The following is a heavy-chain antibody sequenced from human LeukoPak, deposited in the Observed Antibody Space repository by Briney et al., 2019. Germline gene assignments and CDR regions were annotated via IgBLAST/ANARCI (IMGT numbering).Heavy chain of an antibody. CDR3: ARAFGSVVVTAIGAFDI. Sequence: PSETLSLTCTVSGGSISSSNYYWGWIRQPPGKGLECIGSIYYSGSTYYNPSLKSRVTISVDTSKNQFSLKLSSVTAADTAVYYCARAFGSVVVTAIGAFDIWGQGTMVTVSS. J-gene: IGHJ3*02. V-gene: IGHV4-39*07. CDR2: IYYSGST. CDR1: GGSISSSNYY. D-gene: IGHD2-21*02.